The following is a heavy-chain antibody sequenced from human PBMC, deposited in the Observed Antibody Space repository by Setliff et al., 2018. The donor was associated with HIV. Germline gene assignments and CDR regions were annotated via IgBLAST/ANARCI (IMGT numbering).Heavy chain of an antibody. J-gene: IGHJ6*02. V-gene: IGHV4-61*02. CDR2: IYFSGST. CDR3: ARDWAAPYYYGMDV. CDR1: GDSVTSDSYY. Sequence: SETLSLTCTVSGDSVTSDSYYWNWIRQPAGKTLEWIGRIYFSGSTNYNPSLKSRVTISIDASKNQLSLKLSSVTAADTAVYYCARDWAAPYYYGMDVWGQGTTVTVSS. D-gene: IGHD3-16*01.